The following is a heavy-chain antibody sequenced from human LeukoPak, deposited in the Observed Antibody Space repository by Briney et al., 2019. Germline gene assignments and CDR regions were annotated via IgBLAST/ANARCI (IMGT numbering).Heavy chain of an antibody. CDR2: ISGSGSTI. D-gene: IGHD6-19*01. CDR1: GFTFSDYY. V-gene: IGHV3-11*04. Sequence: GGSLRLSCAASGFTFSDYYMSWIRQAPGKGLEWVSYISGSGSTIYYADSVKGRFTISRDNAKNSLYLQMNSLRAEDTAVYYCARDLQSLAAGFDYWGQGTLVTVSS. CDR3: ARDLQSLAAGFDY. J-gene: IGHJ4*02.